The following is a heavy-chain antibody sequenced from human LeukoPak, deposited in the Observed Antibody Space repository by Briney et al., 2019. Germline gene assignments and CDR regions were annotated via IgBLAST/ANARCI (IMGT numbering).Heavy chain of an antibody. Sequence: GGSLRLSCAASGFTFSSYEMNWVRQAPGKGLEWVSYISSSGSTIYYADSVKGRFTISRGNAKNSLYLQMNSLRAEDTAVYYCARAGFGEFGYNWFDPWGQGTLVTVSS. D-gene: IGHD3-10*01. V-gene: IGHV3-48*03. CDR2: ISSSGSTI. J-gene: IGHJ5*02. CDR1: GFTFSSYE. CDR3: ARAGFGEFGYNWFDP.